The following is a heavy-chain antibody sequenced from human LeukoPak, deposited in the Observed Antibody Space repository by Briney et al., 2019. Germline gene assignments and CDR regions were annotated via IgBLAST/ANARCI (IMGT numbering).Heavy chain of an antibody. D-gene: IGHD3-22*01. CDR3: ARERDYYESSGFLDYFDY. CDR2: ISRSGGYT. CDR1: GFTFGGYA. J-gene: IGHJ4*02. V-gene: IGHV3-21*01. Sequence: NSGGSLRLSCAASGFTFGGYAMNWVRQAPGKGLEWVSPISRSGGYTYYADSVRGRFTISRDNAKNSLYLQMNSLRAEDTAVYYCARERDYYESSGFLDYFDYWGQGTLVTVSS.